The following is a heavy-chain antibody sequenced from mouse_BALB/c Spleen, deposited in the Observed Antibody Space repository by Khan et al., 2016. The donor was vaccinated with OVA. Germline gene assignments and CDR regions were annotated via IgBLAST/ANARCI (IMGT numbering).Heavy chain of an antibody. CDR1: GFTFTDYY. D-gene: IGHD1-1*01. CDR3: ARETVVDIYWYLDV. V-gene: IGHV7-3*02. J-gene: IGHJ1*01. CDR2: IRTRDIGYST. Sequence: EGELVESGGGLVPPGGSLRLSCATSGFTFTDYYITWVRQPPGKALEWLGFIRTRDIGYSTEYIASVLGRLTVSRDNSQSIVYLQMNTLRAEDSATYYCARETVVDIYWYLDVWGAGTTVTVSS.